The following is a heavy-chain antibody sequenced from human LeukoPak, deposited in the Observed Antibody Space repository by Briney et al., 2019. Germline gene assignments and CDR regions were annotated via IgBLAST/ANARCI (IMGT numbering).Heavy chain of an antibody. CDR1: GYTFTGYY. Sequence: ASVKVSCKASGYTFTGYYMHWVRQAPGQGLEWMGWISAYNGNTNYAQKLQGRVTMTTDTSTSTAYMELGSLRSDDTAVYYCARDQITVTTYYGYWGQGTLVTVSS. J-gene: IGHJ4*02. CDR3: ARDQITVTTYYGY. D-gene: IGHD4-17*01. V-gene: IGHV1-18*04. CDR2: ISAYNGNT.